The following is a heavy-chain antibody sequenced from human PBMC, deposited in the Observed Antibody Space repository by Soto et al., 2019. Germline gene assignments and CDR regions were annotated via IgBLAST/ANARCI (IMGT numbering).Heavy chain of an antibody. D-gene: IGHD2-2*01. J-gene: IGHJ4*02. V-gene: IGHV1-18*01. CDR2: ISPYNGNT. CDR3: ARDTSNSFDY. CDR1: GFKFNTYF. Sequence: HVQLLQSGGELKKPGASVKVSCNTSGFKFNTYFISWVRQAPGQGLEWMGWISPYNGNTKSGEKFQGRVTMTTDTITRTADMELRNLRIDDTAVYYCARDTSNSFDYWGQGTLVTVSS.